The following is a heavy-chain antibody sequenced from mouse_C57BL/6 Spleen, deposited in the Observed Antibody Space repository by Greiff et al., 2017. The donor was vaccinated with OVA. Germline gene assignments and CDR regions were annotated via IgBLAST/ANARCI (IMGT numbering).Heavy chain of an antibody. D-gene: IGHD1-1*01. J-gene: IGHJ4*01. CDR1: GFSFNTYA. CDR3: VRQGYGSSPWAMDY. CDR2: RRSKSNNYAT. V-gene: IGHV10-1*01. Sequence: EVKLVESGGGLVQPKGSLKLSCAASGFSFNTYAMNWVRQAPGKGLEWVARRRSKSNNYATYYADSVKDRFTISRDDSESMLYLQMNNLKTEDTAMYYCVRQGYGSSPWAMDYWGQGTSVTVSS.